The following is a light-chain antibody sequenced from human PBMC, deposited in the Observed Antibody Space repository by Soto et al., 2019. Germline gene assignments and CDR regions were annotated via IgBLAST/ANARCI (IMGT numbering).Light chain of an antibody. V-gene: IGKV1-39*01. J-gene: IGKJ5*01. Sequence: DIQMTQSPSSLSASVGDRVTISCRASQSISNYLDWYQQKPGKAPNLLIYAASSWQSGVPSRFSGSGSGTDFTLTINSLHPEDFATYYCQQSYSTPITFGQGTRLEIK. CDR3: QQSYSTPIT. CDR1: QSISNY. CDR2: AAS.